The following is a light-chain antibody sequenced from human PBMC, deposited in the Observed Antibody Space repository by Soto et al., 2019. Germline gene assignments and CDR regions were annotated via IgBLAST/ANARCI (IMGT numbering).Light chain of an antibody. Sequence: DIHLTQSPSFLSASVGDRVTITCRASQGISSYLAWYQQKPGKAPKLLVYGASTLQTGVPSRFSGSGSGTEFTLTISSLQPEDFATYYCQQVNSSPFSFGPGTKVDIK. CDR3: QQVNSSPFS. CDR1: QGISSY. CDR2: GAS. V-gene: IGKV1-9*01. J-gene: IGKJ3*01.